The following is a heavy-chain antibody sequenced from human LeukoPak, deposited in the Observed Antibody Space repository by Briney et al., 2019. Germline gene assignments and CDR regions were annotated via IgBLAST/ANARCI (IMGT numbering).Heavy chain of an antibody. CDR2: INYSGST. CDR1: GGSISSYF. V-gene: IGHV4-59*01. J-gene: IGHJ4*02. Sequence: SETLSLICTVSGGSISSYFWSWIRQPPGKGLEWIGYINYSGSTDYNPSLKSRVTISVDTSKNQFSLKLRSVTAADTAVYYCARGLKQWPPGGYWGQGTLVTVSS. CDR3: ARGLKQWPPGGY. D-gene: IGHD6-19*01.